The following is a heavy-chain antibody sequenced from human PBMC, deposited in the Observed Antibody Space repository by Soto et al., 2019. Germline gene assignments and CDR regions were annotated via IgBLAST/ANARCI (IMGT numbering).Heavy chain of an antibody. Sequence: GGSLRLSCAASGFTFSGSAVHWVRQASGKGLEWVGRIRSKTNNYATAYAASVKGRFTISRDDSKNTASLQMNSLKTEDTAMYYCARPSNNYVAHWGQGTLVTVS. V-gene: IGHV3-73*01. CDR1: GFTFSGSA. CDR3: ARPSNNYVAH. D-gene: IGHD4-4*01. J-gene: IGHJ4*02. CDR2: IRSKTNNYAT.